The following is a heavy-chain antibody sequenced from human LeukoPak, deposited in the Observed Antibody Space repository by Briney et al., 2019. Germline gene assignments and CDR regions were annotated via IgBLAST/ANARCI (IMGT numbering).Heavy chain of an antibody. CDR3: VTYYFDSSGPKKNY. Sequence: SETLSLTCTVSAGSISSYYWTWIRQPPGKGLEWIGEINHSGSTNYNPSLKSRVTISVDTSKKQFSLKLSSVTAADTAVYYCVTYYFDSSGPKKNYWGQGTLVTVSS. D-gene: IGHD3-22*01. V-gene: IGHV4-34*01. CDR1: AGSISSYY. CDR2: INHSGST. J-gene: IGHJ4*02.